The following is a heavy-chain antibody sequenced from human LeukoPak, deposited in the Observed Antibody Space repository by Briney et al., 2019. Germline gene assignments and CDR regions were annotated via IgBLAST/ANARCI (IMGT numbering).Heavy chain of an antibody. CDR1: GFTFSNYG. CDR2: IRYDGSNK. J-gene: IGHJ6*03. Sequence: GGSLRLSCAASGFTFSNYGMHWVRQAPGKGLEWVAFIRYDGSNKYQADSVKGRFTISRDNSKNTLYLQMNSLRAEDTAVYYCAKVRGVINYYYYYYMDVWGKGTTVTISS. D-gene: IGHD3-10*01. V-gene: IGHV3-30*02. CDR3: AKVRGVINYYYYYYMDV.